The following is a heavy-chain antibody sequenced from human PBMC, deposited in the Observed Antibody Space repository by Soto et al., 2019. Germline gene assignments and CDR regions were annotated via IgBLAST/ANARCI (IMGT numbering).Heavy chain of an antibody. J-gene: IGHJ4*02. V-gene: IGHV3-23*01. CDR3: GEGPRGRSSGYFDY. Sequence: GGSLRLSCAASGFTFGSYALTWVRQAPGKGLEWVSAVSGSGLTTYYADSVKGRFTISRDNSKNTLYLQMNSLRAEDTAVYYCGEGPRGRSSGYFDYWGQGTLVTVSS. CDR2: VSGSGLTT. CDR1: GFTFGSYA. D-gene: IGHD3-22*01.